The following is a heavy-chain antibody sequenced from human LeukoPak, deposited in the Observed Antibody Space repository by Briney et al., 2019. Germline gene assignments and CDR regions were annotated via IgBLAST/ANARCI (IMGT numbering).Heavy chain of an antibody. CDR3: ARQRFGQYFDY. CDR2: ISSSSSTI. J-gene: IGHJ4*02. Sequence: QSGGSLRLSCAASGFTFSSYSMNWVRQAPGKGLEWVSYISSSSSTIYYADSVKGRFTISRDNAKNSLYLQMYSLRLEDTAVYYCARQRFGQYFDYWGQGTLVTVSS. CDR1: GFTFSSYS. V-gene: IGHV3-48*04. D-gene: IGHD3-10*01.